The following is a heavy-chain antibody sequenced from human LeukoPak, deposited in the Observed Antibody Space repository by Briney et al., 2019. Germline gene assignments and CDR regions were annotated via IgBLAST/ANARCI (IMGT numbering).Heavy chain of an antibody. D-gene: IGHD1-14*01. Sequence: SETLSLTCTVSGGSISSYYWSWIRQPPGKGLEWIGYISYSGSTNYNPSLKSRVTISLDTSKNQFSLKLSSVTAADTAVYYCARVPEWSIGVGSVDYWGQGTLVTVPS. CDR3: ARVPEWSIGVGSVDY. CDR2: ISYSGST. V-gene: IGHV4-59*01. CDR1: GGSISSYY. J-gene: IGHJ4*02.